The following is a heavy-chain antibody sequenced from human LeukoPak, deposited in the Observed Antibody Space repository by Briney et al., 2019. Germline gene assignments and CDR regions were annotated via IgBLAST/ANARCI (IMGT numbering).Heavy chain of an antibody. J-gene: IGHJ4*02. D-gene: IGHD6-19*01. CDR1: GFTFSSYS. V-gene: IGHV3-21*04. CDR3: AKDRGSSGCSDY. Sequence: PGGSLRLSCAASGFTFSSYSMNWVRQAPGKGLEWVSSISSSSSYIYYADSVKGRFTISRDNAKNSLYLQMNSLRAEDTAVYYCAKDRGSSGCSDYWGQGTLVTVSS. CDR2: ISSSSSYI.